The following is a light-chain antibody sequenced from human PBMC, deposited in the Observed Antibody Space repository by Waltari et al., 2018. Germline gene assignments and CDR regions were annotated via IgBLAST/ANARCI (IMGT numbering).Light chain of an antibody. J-gene: IGKJ3*01. CDR1: QSISSW. V-gene: IGKV1-5*03. CDR3: QHYNTDPFT. Sequence: DIQMTQSPSTLSASVGDRVTITCRASQSISSWLAWYQQQPGKAPKVLIYKASSLESGVPSRFSGSGSGTEFTLTISSLQPDDFATYYCQHYNTDPFTFGPGTKVDIK. CDR2: KAS.